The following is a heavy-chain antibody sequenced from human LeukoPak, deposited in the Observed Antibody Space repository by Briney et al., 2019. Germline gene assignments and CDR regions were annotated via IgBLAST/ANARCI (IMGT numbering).Heavy chain of an antibody. CDR3: ARDGHCSGGSCYSGRLVDY. V-gene: IGHV3-21*01. J-gene: IGHJ4*02. Sequence: KAGGSLRLSCAASGFTFSSYSMDWVRQAPGKGLEWVSSISSSSSYIYYADPVKGRFTISRENAKNSLYLQMNSLRAEDTAVYYCARDGHCSGGSCYSGRLVDYWGQGTLVTVSS. D-gene: IGHD2-15*01. CDR1: GFTFSSYS. CDR2: ISSSSSYI.